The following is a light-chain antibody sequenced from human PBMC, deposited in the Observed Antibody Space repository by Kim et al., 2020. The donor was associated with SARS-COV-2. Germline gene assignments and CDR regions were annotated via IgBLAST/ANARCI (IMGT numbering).Light chain of an antibody. CDR3: QVWDSGSDHWV. V-gene: IGLV3-21*04. CDR2: YDS. J-gene: IGLJ3*02. CDR1: NLGDKS. Sequence: ATGKTGNISCGGNNLGDKSVQWYQQKPGQAPILVIFYDSDRPSGIPERFSGSTSGNTATLTISRVEVGDEADYYCQVWDSGSDHWVFGGGTKVTVL.